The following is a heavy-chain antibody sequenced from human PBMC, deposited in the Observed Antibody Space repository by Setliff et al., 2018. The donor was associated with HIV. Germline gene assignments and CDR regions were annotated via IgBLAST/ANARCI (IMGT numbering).Heavy chain of an antibody. CDR1: GGSISTYF. D-gene: IGHD3-10*01. J-gene: IGHJ4*02. CDR3: ARGSFIGDYYYFDY. CDR2: IYTSGST. V-gene: IGHV4-4*08. Sequence: SETLSLTCTVSGGSISTYFWTWIRQPPGKGLEWIGYIYTSGSTNYNPSLKSRVTISVDTSKNQFSLKLSSVTAADTAVYYCARGSFIGDYYYFDYWGQGTLVNRLL.